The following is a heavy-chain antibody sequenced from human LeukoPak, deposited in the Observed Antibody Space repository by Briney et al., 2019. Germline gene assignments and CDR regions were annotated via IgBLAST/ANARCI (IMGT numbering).Heavy chain of an antibody. J-gene: IGHJ6*02. V-gene: IGHV3-74*01. CDR3: ARRGDPIRPDPNYYYGMDV. CDR1: GFTFSSYW. CDR2: INSDGSST. Sequence: PGGTLRLSCAASGFTFSSYWMHWVRQAPAKGLVWVSRINSDGSSTSYADSLKGRFTIPRDNAKNTLYLQMNSLRAEDTAVYYCARRGDPIRPDPNYYYGMDVWGQGTTVTVSS. D-gene: IGHD1-14*01.